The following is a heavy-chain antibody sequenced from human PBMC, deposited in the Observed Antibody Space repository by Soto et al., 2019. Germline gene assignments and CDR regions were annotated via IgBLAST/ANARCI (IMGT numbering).Heavy chain of an antibody. V-gene: IGHV3-13*01. Sequence: GGSLRLSWAASGFTSSSYDIHWVRPATEKGLEWVSAIGTAGDTYYPGSVKGRFTISRDNSKNTLYLQMNSLRAEDTAVYYCARYYDYSGGTSGGMDVWGQGTTVTVSS. CDR2: IGTAGDT. J-gene: IGHJ6*01. D-gene: IGHD3-22*01. CDR1: GFTSSSYD. CDR3: ARYYDYSGGTSGGMDV.